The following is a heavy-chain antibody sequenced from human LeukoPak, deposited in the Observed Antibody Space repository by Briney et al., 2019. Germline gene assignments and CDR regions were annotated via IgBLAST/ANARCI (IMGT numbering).Heavy chain of an antibody. Sequence: GGSLRLSCAASGFTFDDYGMSWVRQAPGKGLEWASGINWNGGSTGYADSVKGRFTISRDNAKKSLYLQMNSLRAEDTAVYYCARDRMTFSGYDTGCFDPWGQGTLVTVSS. D-gene: IGHD5-12*01. V-gene: IGHV3-20*04. CDR1: GFTFDDYG. CDR3: ARDRMTFSGYDTGCFDP. J-gene: IGHJ5*02. CDR2: INWNGGST.